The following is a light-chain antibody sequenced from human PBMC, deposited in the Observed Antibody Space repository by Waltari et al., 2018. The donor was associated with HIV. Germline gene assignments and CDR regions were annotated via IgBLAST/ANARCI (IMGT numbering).Light chain of an antibody. CDR2: EVS. CDR3: CSYAGSSTPVV. CDR1: SSDVGSYNL. Sequence: QSALTQPASVSGSPGQSITISCTGTSSDVGSYNLVSCYQQHPGKAPNRMIYEVSKRPSGVSNRFSGSKSGNTASLTISGLQAEDEADYYCCSYAGSSTPVVFGGGTRLTVL. V-gene: IGLV2-23*02. J-gene: IGLJ2*01.